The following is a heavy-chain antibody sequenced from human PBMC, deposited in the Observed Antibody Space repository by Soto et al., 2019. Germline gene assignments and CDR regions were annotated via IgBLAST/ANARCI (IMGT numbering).Heavy chain of an antibody. V-gene: IGHV1-2*04. Sequence: ASVKVSCKASGYTFTGYYMHWVRQAPGQGLEWMGWINPNSGGTNYAQKFQGWVTMTRDTSISTAYMELSRLRSDDTAVYYYGSGSHNYYYGMDVWGQGTTVTVSS. CDR3: GSGSHNYYYGMDV. D-gene: IGHD3-10*01. CDR2: INPNSGGT. J-gene: IGHJ6*02. CDR1: GYTFTGYY.